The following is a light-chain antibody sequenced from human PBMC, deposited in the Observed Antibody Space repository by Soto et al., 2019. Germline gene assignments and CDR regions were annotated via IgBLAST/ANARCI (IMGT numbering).Light chain of an antibody. CDR3: QQYYSYPLT. CDR2: AAS. CDR1: QGISSY. J-gene: IGKJ4*01. V-gene: IGKV1-8*01. Sequence: IKMTQSPSSLSASVGDRVTITSRASQGISSYLAWYQQKPGKAPKLLIYAASTLQSGVPSRFSGSGSGTDFTLTISCLQSEDFATYYCQQYYSYPLTFGGGTKVDIK.